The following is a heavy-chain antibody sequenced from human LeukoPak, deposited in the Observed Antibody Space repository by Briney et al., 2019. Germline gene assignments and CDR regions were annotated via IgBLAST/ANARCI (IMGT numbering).Heavy chain of an antibody. D-gene: IGHD2-15*01. Sequence: GGSLRLSCAASGFTFSSYAMHWVRQAPGKGLEWVAVISYDGSNKYYADSVKGRFTISRDNSKNTLYLQMDSLRAEDTAVYYCARVLRGSWGFGYFDYWGQGTLVTVSS. J-gene: IGHJ4*02. CDR1: GFTFSSYA. V-gene: IGHV3-30-3*01. CDR2: ISYDGSNK. CDR3: ARVLRGSWGFGYFDY.